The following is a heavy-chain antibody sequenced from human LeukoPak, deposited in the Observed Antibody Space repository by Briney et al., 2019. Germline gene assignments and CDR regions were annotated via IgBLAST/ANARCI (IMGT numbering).Heavy chain of an antibody. V-gene: IGHV4-59*01. CDR2: VYYNGNT. D-gene: IGHD3-3*01. Sequence: PSETLSLTCLVSGEPIGSYYWSWIRQAPGRGPEYIGNVYYNGNTNYNPSLKSRVAISVDASKNQFSLKVDSVTTADTAVYYCARGDYDFWSGNWRFDTWGQGTLVTVSS. CDR3: ARGDYDFWSGNWRFDT. CDR1: GEPIGSYY. J-gene: IGHJ4*02.